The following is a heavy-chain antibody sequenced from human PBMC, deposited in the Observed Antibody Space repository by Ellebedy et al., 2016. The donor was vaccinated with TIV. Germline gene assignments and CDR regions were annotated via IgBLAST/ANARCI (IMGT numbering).Heavy chain of an antibody. D-gene: IGHD3-16*01. Sequence: GESLKISCAVSGFIFSNYEMTWVRQAPGTGLEWVSYISSGSSTIYYAVSVKGRFTISRDNAKNSLYLQMNSLRVEDTALYYCARDEAYSDYVVDYWGQGTLVTVSS. CDR2: ISSGSSTI. CDR1: GFIFSNYE. J-gene: IGHJ4*02. V-gene: IGHV3-48*03. CDR3: ARDEAYSDYVVDY.